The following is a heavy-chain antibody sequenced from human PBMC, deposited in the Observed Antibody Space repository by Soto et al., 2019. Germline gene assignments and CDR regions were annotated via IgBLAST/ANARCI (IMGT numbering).Heavy chain of an antibody. J-gene: IGHJ5*02. Sequence: SGPTLVNPTQTLTLTCTFSGFSLSTSGVGVGWIRRPPGKALEWLALIYWNDDKRYSPSLKSRLTITKDTSKNQVVLTMTNMDPVDTATYYCAHKGAAAGLRGWFDPWGQGTLVTVSS. CDR3: AHKGAAAGLRGWFDP. CDR1: GFSLSTSGVG. D-gene: IGHD6-13*01. V-gene: IGHV2-5*01. CDR2: IYWNDDK.